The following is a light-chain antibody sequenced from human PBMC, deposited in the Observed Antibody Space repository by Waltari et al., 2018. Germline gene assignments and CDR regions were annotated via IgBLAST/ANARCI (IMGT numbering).Light chain of an antibody. J-gene: IGKJ4*01. CDR1: QDIRSW. V-gene: IGKV1D-16*01. Sequence: DIQMTQSPSSLSASVGDRVTITCRASQDIRSWLAWYQQKPDKAPKPLIFAASSFQSGVPSRFSGSGSGTDFTLTISSLQPDDFATYFCQQYDAYPLTFGGGTKVEIK. CDR2: AAS. CDR3: QQYDAYPLT.